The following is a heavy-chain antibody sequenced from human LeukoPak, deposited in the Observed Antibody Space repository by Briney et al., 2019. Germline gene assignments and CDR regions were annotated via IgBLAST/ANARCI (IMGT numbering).Heavy chain of an antibody. J-gene: IGHJ4*02. CDR2: ISGSGGST. CDR3: AKDLQEGSSGWHYRYFDY. Sequence: GGSLRLSCAASGFTFSNYAMNWVRQAPGKGLEWVSSISGSGGSTYYADSVKGWFTISRDNSKITLYLQMNSLRAEDTAVYYCAKDLQEGSSGWHYRYFDYWGQGTLVTVSS. CDR1: GFTFSNYA. V-gene: IGHV3-23*01. D-gene: IGHD6-19*01.